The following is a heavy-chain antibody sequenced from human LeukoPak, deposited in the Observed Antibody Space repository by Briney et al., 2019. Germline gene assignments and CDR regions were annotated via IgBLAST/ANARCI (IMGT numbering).Heavy chain of an antibody. D-gene: IGHD3-16*01. CDR1: GFTFSSYG. CDR3: ARFEWGGGSAFDI. J-gene: IGHJ3*02. V-gene: IGHV3-30*03. Sequence: LVESGGGVVQPGRSLRLSCAASGFTFSSYGMHWVRQAPGKGLEWVAVISYDGSNKYYADSVKGRFTISRDNSKNTLYLQMNSLRAEDTAVYYCARFEWGGGSAFDIWGQGTMVTVSS. CDR2: ISYDGSNK.